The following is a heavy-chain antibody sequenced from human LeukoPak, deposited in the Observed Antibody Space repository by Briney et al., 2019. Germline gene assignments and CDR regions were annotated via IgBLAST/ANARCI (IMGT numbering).Heavy chain of an antibody. CDR1: GFTFISYA. J-gene: IGHJ3*02. CDR3: ARQAPGAPAAIAAFDI. V-gene: IGHV3-30*01. CDR2: ISYDGSNK. D-gene: IGHD2-2*01. Sequence: GRSLRLSCAASGFTFISYAMHWVRQAPGKGLEWVAVISYDGSNKYYADSVKGRFTISRDNSKNTLYLQMNSLRAEDTAVYYCARQAPGAPAAIAAFDIWGQGTMATVSS.